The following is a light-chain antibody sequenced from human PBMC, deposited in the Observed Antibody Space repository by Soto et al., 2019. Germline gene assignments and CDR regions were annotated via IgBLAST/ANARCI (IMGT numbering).Light chain of an antibody. J-gene: IGKJ1*01. V-gene: IGKV3-15*01. CDR3: QEYSDWPTWT. CDR2: GAS. CDR1: QTISTN. Sequence: EIVMTQSPATLSVSPGERATLSCRASQTISTNLAWYQQKPGQAPRLLIYGASTRAAGIPARFSGSGSGTEFTLIISSLQSEDLAVYYCQEYSDWPTWTFGQGTKVDIK.